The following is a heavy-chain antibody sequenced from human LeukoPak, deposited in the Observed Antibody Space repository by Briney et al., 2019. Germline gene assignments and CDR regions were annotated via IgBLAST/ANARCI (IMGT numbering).Heavy chain of an antibody. CDR1: GGSFSSYA. D-gene: IGHD3-3*01. CDR2: IIPILGVA. Sequence: SVKVSCKASGGSFSSYAISWVRQAPGQGLEWMGRIIPILGVANYAQKFQGRVTITADKSTSTAYMELSSLRSEDTAVYYCARGQVYYDFWSPLDYWGQGTLVTVSS. CDR3: ARGQVYYDFWSPLDY. J-gene: IGHJ4*02. V-gene: IGHV1-69*04.